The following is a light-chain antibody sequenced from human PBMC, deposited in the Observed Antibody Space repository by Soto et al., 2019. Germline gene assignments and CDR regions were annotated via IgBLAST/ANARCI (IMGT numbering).Light chain of an antibody. CDR2: AAS. CDR1: QSFSNSY. CDR3: QQYGSSPYT. V-gene: IGKV3-20*01. Sequence: EIVLTQSPVTLSLAPGERATLSCRASQSFSNSYLAWYQQKPGQAPRLLIYAASRRATGIPDRFSGSGSGTDFTLSISRLEPEDFTVYYCQQYGSSPYTFGQGTKVDIK. J-gene: IGKJ2*01.